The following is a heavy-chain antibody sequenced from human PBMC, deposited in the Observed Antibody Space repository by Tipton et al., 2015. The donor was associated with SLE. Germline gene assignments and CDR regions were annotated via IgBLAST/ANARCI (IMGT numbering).Heavy chain of an antibody. D-gene: IGHD2-2*01. V-gene: IGHV4-38-2*02. J-gene: IGHJ6*02. CDR1: GDSISSDYY. CDR2: IHHRGRT. CDR3: ARGNLNCSSTSCYPGYYFYYGMDV. Sequence: TLSLTCTVSGDSISSDYYWGWIRQPPGKGLEWIGSIHHRGRTYYSPSLKSRVTISVDTSKNQFSLNLSSVTAADTAVYYCARGNLNCSSTSCYPGYYFYYGMDVWGQGTTVTVSS.